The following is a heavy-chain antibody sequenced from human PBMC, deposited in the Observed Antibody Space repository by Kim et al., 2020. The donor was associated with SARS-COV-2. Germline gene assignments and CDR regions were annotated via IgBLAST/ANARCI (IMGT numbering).Heavy chain of an antibody. Sequence: GGSLRLSCAASGFTFSSYGMHWVRQAPGKGLEWVAVISYDGSNKYYADSVKGRFTISRDNSKNTLYLQMNSLRAEDTAVYYCAKEDTDGYSSGWVNYWGQGTLVTVSS. CDR3: AKEDTDGYSSGWVNY. D-gene: IGHD6-19*01. CDR2: ISYDGSNK. J-gene: IGHJ4*02. V-gene: IGHV3-30*18. CDR1: GFTFSSYG.